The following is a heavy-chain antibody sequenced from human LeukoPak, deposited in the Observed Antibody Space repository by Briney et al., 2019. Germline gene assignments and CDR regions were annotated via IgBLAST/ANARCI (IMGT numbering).Heavy chain of an antibody. V-gene: IGHV1-2*02. CDR2: INPNSGGT. CDR1: GYTFTGYY. D-gene: IGHD1-14*01. J-gene: IGHJ4*02. Sequence: GASVKVSCKASGYTFTGYYMHWVRQAPGQGLEWMGWINPNSGGTNYAQKFQGRVTMTRDTSISTAYMELSRLRSDDTAAYYCARDQDGYNQFDYWGQGTLVTVSS. CDR3: ARDQDGYNQFDY.